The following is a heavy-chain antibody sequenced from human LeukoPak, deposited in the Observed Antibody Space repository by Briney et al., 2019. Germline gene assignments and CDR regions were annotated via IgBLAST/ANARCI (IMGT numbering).Heavy chain of an antibody. CDR2: IYVTGST. CDR1: GASISSYY. Sequence: SETLSLTCTVSGASISSYYWSWIRQPAGKALEWIGRIYVTGSTTYNPSLESRVTMSLDTSKNHFSLKLRSVTAADTAVYYCARGGYCGGDCYFYYWGQGTLVTVSS. V-gene: IGHV4-4*07. CDR3: ARGGYCGGDCYFYY. D-gene: IGHD2-21*02. J-gene: IGHJ4*02.